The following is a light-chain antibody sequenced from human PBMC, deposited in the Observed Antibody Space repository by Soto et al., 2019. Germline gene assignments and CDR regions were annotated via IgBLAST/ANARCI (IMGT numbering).Light chain of an antibody. CDR2: DVS. Sequence: QSVLTQPASVSGSPGQSITISCTRTRYEIGSFKYVSWYQQHPGKAPKLIIFDVSNRPSGVSTRFSGSKSGNTASLTISGLQAEDEADYYCSSYTTTSSLGVFGTGTKVTVL. J-gene: IGLJ1*01. CDR3: SSYTTTSSLGV. V-gene: IGLV2-14*01. CDR1: RYEIGSFKY.